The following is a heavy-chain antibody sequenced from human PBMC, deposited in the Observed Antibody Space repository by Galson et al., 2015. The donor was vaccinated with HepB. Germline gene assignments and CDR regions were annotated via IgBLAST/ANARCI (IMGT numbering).Heavy chain of an antibody. CDR1: GFTFSSYG. Sequence: SLRLSCAASGFTFSSYGMHWVRQAPGKGLEWVAVIWYDGSNKYYADSVKGRFTISRDNSKNTLYLQMNSLRAEDTAVYYCARDRYYYDSSGHFDYWGQGTLVTVSS. V-gene: IGHV3-33*01. CDR2: IWYDGSNK. CDR3: ARDRYYYDSSGHFDY. D-gene: IGHD3-22*01. J-gene: IGHJ4*02.